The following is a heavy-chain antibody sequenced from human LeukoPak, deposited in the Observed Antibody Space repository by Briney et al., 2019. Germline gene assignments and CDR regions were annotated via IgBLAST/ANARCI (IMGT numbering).Heavy chain of an antibody. CDR1: GYTLTELS. CDR2: INPNSGGT. Sequence: GASVKVSCKVSGYTLTELSMHWVRQAPGQGLEWMGWINPNSGGTNYAQKFQGRVTMTRDTSISTAYMELSRLRSDVTAVYYCARSITIFGVVIGYWGQGTLVTVSS. V-gene: IGHV1-2*02. CDR3: ARSITIFGVVIGY. J-gene: IGHJ4*02. D-gene: IGHD3-3*01.